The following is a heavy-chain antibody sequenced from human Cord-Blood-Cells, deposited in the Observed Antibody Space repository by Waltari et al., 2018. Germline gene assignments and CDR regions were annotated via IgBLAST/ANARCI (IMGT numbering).Heavy chain of an antibody. Sequence: QSGAEVKKPGSSVKVSCKASGGTFSSYAISWVRQAPGQGLEWMGGIIPIFGTANYAQKFQGRVTITADESTSTAYMELSSLRSEDTAVYYCASHYDSSGYYYYYGMDVWGQGTTVTVSS. V-gene: IGHV1-69*01. D-gene: IGHD3-22*01. CDR1: GGTFSSYA. CDR2: IIPIFGTA. J-gene: IGHJ6*02. CDR3: ASHYDSSGYYYYYGMDV.